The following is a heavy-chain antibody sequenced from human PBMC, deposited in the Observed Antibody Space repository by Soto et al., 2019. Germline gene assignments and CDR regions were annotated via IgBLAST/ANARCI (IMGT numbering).Heavy chain of an antibody. Sequence: QVQLVQSGAEVKKPGSSVKVSCKASGGTFSSYTISWVRQAPGQGLEWMGRIIPILGIANYAQKFQGRVTITADQSTSTAYMELSSRRSEDTAVYYCVLVLATILDYWGQGTLVTVSS. CDR3: VLVLATILDY. D-gene: IGHD5-12*01. V-gene: IGHV1-69*02. CDR2: IIPILGIA. J-gene: IGHJ4*02. CDR1: GGTFSSYT.